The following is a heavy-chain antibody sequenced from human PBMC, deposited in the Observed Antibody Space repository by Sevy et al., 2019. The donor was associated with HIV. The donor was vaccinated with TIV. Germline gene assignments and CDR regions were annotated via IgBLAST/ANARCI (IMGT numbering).Heavy chain of an antibody. CDR2: IIPILGTV. Sequence: SVKVSCKASGGTFSSYGISWVRQAPGQGLEWMGGIIPILGTVNYAQNFQGRVTITADESTKTAYMELSSLRSEDTAVYYCARGGGNGWYYFDYWGQQTLVTVSS. J-gene: IGHJ4*02. V-gene: IGHV1-69*13. CDR3: ARGGGNGWYYFDY. D-gene: IGHD6-19*01. CDR1: GGTFSSYG.